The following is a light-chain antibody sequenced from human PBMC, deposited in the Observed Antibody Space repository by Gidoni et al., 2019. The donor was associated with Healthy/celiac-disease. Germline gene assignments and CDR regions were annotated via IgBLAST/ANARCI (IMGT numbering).Light chain of an antibody. Sequence: QSALTQPASVSGSPGQPLTISCTGTSSDSGSYNLASWYQQHPGKAPKLMIYKDSKRPSGVSNRFSGSRSDNTATLTISGLQAEDEADYYYCSYAGSSTPVVFGGGTKLTVL. J-gene: IGLJ2*01. CDR2: KDS. CDR1: SSDSGSYNL. CDR3: CSYAGSSTPVV. V-gene: IGLV2-23*01.